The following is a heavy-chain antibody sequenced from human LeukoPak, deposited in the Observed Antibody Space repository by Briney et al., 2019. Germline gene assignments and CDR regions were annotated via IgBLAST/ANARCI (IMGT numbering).Heavy chain of an antibody. CDR2: IRSSSSYI. Sequence: PGGSLRLSCAASGFTFSSYSMNWVRQAPGKGLEWVSSIRSSSSYIYYADSVKGRFTISRDNAKNSLYLQMNSLRAEDTAVYYCAASGWQDFDYWGQGTLVTVSS. V-gene: IGHV3-21*01. D-gene: IGHD2-15*01. CDR1: GFTFSSYS. J-gene: IGHJ4*02. CDR3: AASGWQDFDY.